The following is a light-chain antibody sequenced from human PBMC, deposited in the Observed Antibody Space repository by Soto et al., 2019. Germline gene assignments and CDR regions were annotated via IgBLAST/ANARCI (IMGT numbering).Light chain of an antibody. CDR2: DAS. V-gene: IGKV1-33*01. CDR1: QNIRSR. Sequence: DVQMTQSPSTLSASVGDRVTITCRASQNIRSRLAWFQQKPGKAPRLLIYDASNLETGVPSRFSGSGSGTDFTFTISSLQPEDIATYYCQQYEDIPITFGQGTRLEIK. CDR3: QQYEDIPIT. J-gene: IGKJ5*01.